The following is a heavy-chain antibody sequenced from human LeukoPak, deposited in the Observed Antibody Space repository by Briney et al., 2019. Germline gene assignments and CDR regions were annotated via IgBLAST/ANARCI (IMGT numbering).Heavy chain of an antibody. Sequence: GGSLRLSCAASGFTFSTYWMHWVRQAPGKGLVWVSHIKTDGSSTTYADSVKGRFTISRDNAKNTLYLQMDSLRAEDTAVYYCARDRGYTQDYWGQGTLVTVSS. V-gene: IGHV3-74*01. CDR3: ARDRGYTQDY. J-gene: IGHJ4*02. CDR2: IKTDGSST. D-gene: IGHD6-25*01. CDR1: GFTFSTYW.